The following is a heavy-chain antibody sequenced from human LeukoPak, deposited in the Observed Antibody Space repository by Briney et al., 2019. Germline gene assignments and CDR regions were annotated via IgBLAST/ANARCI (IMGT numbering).Heavy chain of an antibody. Sequence: SGTLSLTCAVSGGSLSSSPWWTWVRQPPGKGLEWIGEISHSGTTNYNPSLKSRVTISVDQSKNLFSLRLTSVTAADTAIYYCAGVTLVRGVLDWGQGTLVTVSS. D-gene: IGHD3-10*01. V-gene: IGHV4-4*02. CDR3: AGVTLVRGVLD. CDR2: ISHSGTT. J-gene: IGHJ4*02. CDR1: GGSLSSSPW.